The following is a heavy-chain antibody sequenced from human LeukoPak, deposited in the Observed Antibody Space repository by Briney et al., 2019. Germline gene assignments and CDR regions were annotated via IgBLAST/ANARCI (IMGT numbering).Heavy chain of an antibody. Sequence: GGSLRLSCAASGFTFSCYGMHWVRQAPGKGLEWVAIIWYDGSNKYYADSGKGRFTISRDNSKNTMYMQMNSLRAEDTAVYYCARDRRTHCSSTSCFNAFDIWGQGTMVTVSS. CDR1: GFTFSCYG. V-gene: IGHV3-33*01. J-gene: IGHJ3*02. CDR2: IWYDGSNK. CDR3: ARDRRTHCSSTSCFNAFDI. D-gene: IGHD2-2*01.